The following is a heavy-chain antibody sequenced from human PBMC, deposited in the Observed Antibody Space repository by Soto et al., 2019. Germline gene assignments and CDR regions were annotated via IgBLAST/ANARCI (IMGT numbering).Heavy chain of an antibody. CDR2: IYSGGST. V-gene: IGHV3-53*01. Sequence: SLRLSCAASGFTVSSNYMSWVRQAPGKGLEWVSVIYSGGSTYYADSVKGRFTISRDNSKNTLYLQMSSLRAEDTAVYYCAREKRQDYDFWSGYYFDYWGQGTLVTVSS. D-gene: IGHD3-3*01. CDR3: AREKRQDYDFWSGYYFDY. CDR1: GFTVSSNY. J-gene: IGHJ4*02.